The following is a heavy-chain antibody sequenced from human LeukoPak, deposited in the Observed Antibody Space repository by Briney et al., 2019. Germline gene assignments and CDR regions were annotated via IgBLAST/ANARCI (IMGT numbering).Heavy chain of an antibody. D-gene: IGHD3-16*01. CDR1: GGSISSYY. CDR2: IYYSGST. Sequence: SETLSLTCTVSGGSISSYYWSWIRQPPGKGLEWIGYIYYSGSTNYNPSLKSRVTISVDTSKNHFSLKLSSVTAADTAVYYCASWGFWRRAYYMDVWGKGTTVTISS. V-gene: IGHV4-59*12. CDR3: ASWGFWRRAYYMDV. J-gene: IGHJ6*03.